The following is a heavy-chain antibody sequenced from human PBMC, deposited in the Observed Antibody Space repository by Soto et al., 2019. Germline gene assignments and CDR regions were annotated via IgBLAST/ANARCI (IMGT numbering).Heavy chain of an antibody. J-gene: IGHJ4*01. CDR2: IYHGGTT. D-gene: IGHD6-19*01. V-gene: IGHV4-38-2*02. Sequence: SETLSLTCTVFGYSISSGSYWAWIRQPPGKGPEWIASIYHGGTTFYNPSLKSRITISVDTSNNQFSLKLTSVTAADTAVYYCARVHVMVVAGSTFDYWGHGTLVTVSS. CDR1: GYSISSGSY. CDR3: ARVHVMVVAGSTFDY.